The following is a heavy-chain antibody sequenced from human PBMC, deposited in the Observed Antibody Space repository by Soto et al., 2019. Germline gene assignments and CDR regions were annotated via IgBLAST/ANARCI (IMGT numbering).Heavy chain of an antibody. V-gene: IGHV5-51*01. J-gene: IGHJ5*02. CDR3: ARGYCTTTICDPWSDP. Sequence: PGESLKISCTGIGYSFTSYWIGWVRQMPGKALEWMGIIYPGDSETRYSPSFQGQVTISVGKSITTAYLQWTSLQASDTAVYYCARGYCTTTICDPWSDPWGQGTLVTVSS. CDR1: GYSFTSYW. CDR2: IYPGDSET. D-gene: IGHD2-2*01.